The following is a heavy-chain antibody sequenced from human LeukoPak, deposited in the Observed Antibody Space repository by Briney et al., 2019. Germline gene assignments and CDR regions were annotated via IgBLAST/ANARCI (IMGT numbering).Heavy chain of an antibody. V-gene: IGHV3-23*01. CDR3: AKRSGYTTGWFFDF. D-gene: IGHD6-19*01. CDR2: ISGSGDNT. CDR1: GFIFSSYA. Sequence: PGGSLRLSCAASGFIFSSYAMSWVRQAPGKGLEWVSSISGSGDNTYYAESVKGRFTNSRDNSKNTLFLQMNSLRAEDTAVFYCAKRSGYTTGWFFDFWGQGTLVTVSS. J-gene: IGHJ4*02.